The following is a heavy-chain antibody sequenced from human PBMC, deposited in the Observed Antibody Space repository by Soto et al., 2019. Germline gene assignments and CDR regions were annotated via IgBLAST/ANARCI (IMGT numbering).Heavy chain of an antibody. Sequence: SVKVSCKASGGTFSSYAISWVRQAPGQGLEWMGGIIPIFGTANYAQKFQGRVTITADESTSTAYMELSSLRSEDTAVYYRARIISGAGTYYYGMDGWGQGTTVTVSS. CDR3: ARIISGAGTYYYGMDG. CDR2: IIPIFGTA. J-gene: IGHJ6*02. D-gene: IGHD6-13*01. CDR1: GGTFSSYA. V-gene: IGHV1-69*13.